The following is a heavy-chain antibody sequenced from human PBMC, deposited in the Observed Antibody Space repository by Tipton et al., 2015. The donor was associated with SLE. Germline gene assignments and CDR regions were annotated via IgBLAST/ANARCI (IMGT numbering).Heavy chain of an antibody. Sequence: TLSLTCAVSDYSISCGFYWGWIRQPPGKGLEWIGSFFHGGNTYYNPSLKSRVTISTDTSKNQFSLRLNSVAAADTATYYCARQLYSSSGFFDSWGQGTLVTVSS. CDR2: FFHGGNT. CDR1: DYSISCGFY. V-gene: IGHV4-38-2*01. D-gene: IGHD6-6*01. CDR3: ARQLYSSSGFFDS. J-gene: IGHJ4*02.